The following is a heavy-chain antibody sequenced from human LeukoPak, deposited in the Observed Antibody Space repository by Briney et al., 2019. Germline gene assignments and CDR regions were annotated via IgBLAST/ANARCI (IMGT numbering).Heavy chain of an antibody. Sequence: GASVKVSCKASGYTFTGYYMHWVRPAPGQGLAWMGWINPNSGGTNYAQKFQGRVTMTRDTSTSTVYMELSSLRSEDTAVYYCARERGETTYFDPWGQGTLVTVSS. CDR3: ARERGETTYFDP. D-gene: IGHD2/OR15-2a*01. V-gene: IGHV1-2*02. CDR2: INPNSGGT. J-gene: IGHJ5*02. CDR1: GYTFTGYY.